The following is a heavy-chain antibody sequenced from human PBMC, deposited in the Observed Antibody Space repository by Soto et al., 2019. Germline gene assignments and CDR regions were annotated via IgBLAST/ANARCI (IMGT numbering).Heavy chain of an antibody. CDR3: ARDRRGRADGFIYYYGMEV. Sequence: QVQLQESGPGLMKPSGTLSLICSVSGESVGRGTNYWSWVRQAPGRGLAWIGYIFDAATAIYNPSFESRVYISLDAAKNQVSLKLTSVTAADTAIYYCARDRRGRADGFIYYYGMEVWGQGTSVTVSS. J-gene: IGHJ6*02. CDR1: GESVGRGTNY. V-gene: IGHV4-61*01. CDR2: IFDAATA. D-gene: IGHD6-13*01.